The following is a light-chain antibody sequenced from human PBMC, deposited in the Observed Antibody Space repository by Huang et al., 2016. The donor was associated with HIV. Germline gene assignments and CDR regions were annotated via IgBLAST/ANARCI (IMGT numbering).Light chain of an antibody. CDR1: QSLQLISGYNY. V-gene: IGKV2-28*01. Sequence: DIVMTQSPLSLPVIPGAPASISCRSNQSLQLISGYNYLEWYLQKPEQSPQLLIYLGCNRDSGDPGRISGSGSGTDFTLKLSRVEAEDVGVYDCMQGLQTPITFGQGTRLEIK. CDR2: LGC. J-gene: IGKJ5*01. CDR3: MQGLQTPIT.